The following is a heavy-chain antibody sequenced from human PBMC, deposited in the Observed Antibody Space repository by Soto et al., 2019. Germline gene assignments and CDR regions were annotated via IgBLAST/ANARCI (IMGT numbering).Heavy chain of an antibody. V-gene: IGHV3-30*18. CDR2: ISYDGSNK. CDR1: GFTFSSYG. J-gene: IGHJ2*01. Sequence: QVQLVESGGGVVQPGRSLRLSCAASGFTFSSYGMHWVRQAPGKGLEWVAVISYDGSNKYYADSVKGRFTISRDNSKNTLYLQMSSLRAEDTAVYYCAKDGGEGDRYSSRTLDWYFDLWGRGTLVTVSS. CDR3: AKDGGEGDRYSSRTLDWYFDL. D-gene: IGHD6-13*01.